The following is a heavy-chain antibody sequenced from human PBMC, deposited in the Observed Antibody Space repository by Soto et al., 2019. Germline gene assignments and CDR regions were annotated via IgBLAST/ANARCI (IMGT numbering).Heavy chain of an antibody. CDR3: TTGWLSNGNYYYYGMDV. CDR1: GFTFSNAW. CDR2: IKSKTDGGTT. J-gene: IGHJ6*02. Sequence: EVQLVESGGGLVKPGGSLRLSCAASGFTFSNAWMNWVRQAPGKGLEWVGRIKSKTDGGTTDYAAPVKGRFTISRDDSKNTLYLQMNSLKTEDTAVYYCTTGWLSNGNYYYYGMDVWGQGTTVTVSS. V-gene: IGHV3-15*07. D-gene: IGHD3-22*01.